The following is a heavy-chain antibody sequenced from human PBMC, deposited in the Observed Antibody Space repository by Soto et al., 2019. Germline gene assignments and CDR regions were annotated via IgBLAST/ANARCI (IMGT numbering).Heavy chain of an antibody. D-gene: IGHD3-16*02. Sequence: GESLKISCKGSGYSFSNYWITWVRQMPGKGLEWMGRIDPSDSYTNYSPSFQGHVTISADKSISTAYLQWSSLKTSDTAMYYCARLYNRQVSNWYINLWGRGTLVTVSS. CDR1: GYSFSNYW. V-gene: IGHV5-10-1*01. J-gene: IGHJ2*01. CDR3: ARLYNRQVSNWYINL. CDR2: IDPSDSYT.